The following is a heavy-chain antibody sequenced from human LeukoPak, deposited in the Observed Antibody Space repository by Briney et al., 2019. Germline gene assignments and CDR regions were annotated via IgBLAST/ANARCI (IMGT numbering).Heavy chain of an antibody. CDR2: IYYSGNT. V-gene: IGHV4-39*07. CDR1: GVSISSSNSY. D-gene: IGHD3-16*01. Sequence: SETLSLTCTVSGVSISSSNSYWGWIRQPPGKGLEWIGSIYYSGNTYYNPSLKSRVTISVDTSKNQFSLKLSSVTAADTAVYYCARVGEFGRFDYWGQGTLVTVSS. J-gene: IGHJ4*02. CDR3: ARVGEFGRFDY.